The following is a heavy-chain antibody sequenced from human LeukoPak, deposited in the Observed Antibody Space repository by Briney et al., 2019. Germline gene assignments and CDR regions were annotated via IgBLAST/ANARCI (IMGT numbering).Heavy chain of an antibody. Sequence: GGSLRLSCAASGFTFSSYEMNWVRQAPGKGLEWVSSISSSSSYIYYADSVKGRFTISRDNAKNSLYLQMNSLRAEDTAVYYCARESYLLVVTAIDYWGQGTLVTVSS. V-gene: IGHV3-21*01. J-gene: IGHJ4*02. CDR3: ARESYLLVVTAIDY. D-gene: IGHD2-21*02. CDR2: ISSSSSYI. CDR1: GFTFSSYE.